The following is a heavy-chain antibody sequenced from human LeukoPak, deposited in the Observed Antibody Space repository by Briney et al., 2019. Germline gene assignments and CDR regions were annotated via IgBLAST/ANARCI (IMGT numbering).Heavy chain of an antibody. CDR1: GFIFSDYY. V-gene: IGHV3-11*06. Sequence: GGSLRLSCAASGFIFSDYYMSWIRQTPEKGLEWLSYISSSSGYKNYADSLKGRFTISRDNSKNSVYLQMNSLSAEDTPVYYCARQGLSDSSDFWTFQHWGQGTLVTVSS. CDR2: ISSSSGYK. D-gene: IGHD3/OR15-3a*01. J-gene: IGHJ1*01. CDR3: ARQGLSDSSDFWTFQH.